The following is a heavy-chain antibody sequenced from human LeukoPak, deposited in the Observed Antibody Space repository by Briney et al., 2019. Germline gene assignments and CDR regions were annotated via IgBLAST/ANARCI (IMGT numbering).Heavy chain of an antibody. CDR1: GFSFNTYT. V-gene: IGHV3-30*04. CDR2: ISYDGGND. Sequence: GRSLRLSCAASGFSFNTYTIHWVRQAPGKGLEWVAVISYDGGNDYYADSVKGRFTISRDNSKNTLYLQMNSLRPEDTAVYYCANMVVAAIYYWGQGTLVTVSS. CDR3: ANMVVAAIYY. D-gene: IGHD2-15*01. J-gene: IGHJ4*02.